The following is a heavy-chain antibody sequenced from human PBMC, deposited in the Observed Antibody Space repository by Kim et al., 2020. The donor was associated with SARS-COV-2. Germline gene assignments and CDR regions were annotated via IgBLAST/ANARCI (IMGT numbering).Heavy chain of an antibody. Sequence: GGSLRLSCAASGFDFKYYGMHWVRQAPGKGLEWVAFIYLDGTNQYYADSVQGRFTISRDNSRNILYLQMDRLTVEDTALYYCTSALGCTEDCYFGVFWG. CDR3: TSALGCTEDCYFGVF. CDR2: IYLDGTNQ. V-gene: IGHV3-30*03. D-gene: IGHD2-21*02. CDR1: GFDFKYYG. J-gene: IGHJ3*01.